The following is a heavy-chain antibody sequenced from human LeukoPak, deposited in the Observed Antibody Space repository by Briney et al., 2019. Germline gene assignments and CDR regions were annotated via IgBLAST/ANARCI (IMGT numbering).Heavy chain of an antibody. Sequence: SQTLSLTCAISGDSVSSNSAAWNWIRQSPPRGLEWLGRTYYRSKWYNDYAVSVKSRITINPDTSKNQFSLQLNSVTPEDTVVYYCARDPYSGYDHHDAFDIWGQGTMVTVSS. J-gene: IGHJ3*02. V-gene: IGHV6-1*01. D-gene: IGHD5-12*01. CDR2: TYYRSKWYN. CDR1: GDSVSSNSAA. CDR3: ARDPYSGYDHHDAFDI.